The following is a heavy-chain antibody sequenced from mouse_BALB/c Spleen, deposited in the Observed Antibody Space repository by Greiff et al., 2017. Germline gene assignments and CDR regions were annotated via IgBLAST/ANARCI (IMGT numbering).Heavy chain of an antibody. J-gene: IGHJ1*01. V-gene: IGHV1-39*01. D-gene: IGHD1-1*01. Sequence: VQLQQSGPELVKPSASVKISCKASGYSFTGYNMNWVKQSNGKSLEWIGNIDPYYGGTSYKQKFKGKATLTVDKSSSTAYMQLKGLTSEDSAVYYCARGSICYYGSPWYFDVWGAGTTVTVSS. CDR1: GYSFTGYN. CDR3: ARGSICYYGSPWYFDV. CDR2: IDPYYGGT.